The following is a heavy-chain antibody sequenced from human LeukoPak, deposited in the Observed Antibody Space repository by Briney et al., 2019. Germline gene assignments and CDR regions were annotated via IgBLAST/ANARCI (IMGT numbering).Heavy chain of an antibody. D-gene: IGHD6-19*01. CDR3: ARQEYRQWLGHFDY. Sequence: GESLKISWQGSGYSLTSYWIGWVRQMPGKGLEWMGIIYPGDSDTRYSPSLQGKVTISVEKSISIAYLKWSSLKASDNAMYYCARQEYRQWLGHFDYWGQGTLVTVSS. V-gene: IGHV5-51*01. CDR1: GYSLTSYW. J-gene: IGHJ4*02. CDR2: IYPGDSDT.